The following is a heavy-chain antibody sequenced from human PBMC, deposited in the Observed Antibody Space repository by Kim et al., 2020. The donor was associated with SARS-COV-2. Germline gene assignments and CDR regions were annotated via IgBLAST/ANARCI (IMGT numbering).Heavy chain of an antibody. Sequence: GGSLRLSCVASEFTFSSYWMVWIRQAPGKGLEWVANIKGDGSVKHFVDSVKGRFTISRDNAKNSLFLQMNSLRAEDTAVYYCARDLSPKCGGYCWADVFDMWGQGTMVTVSS. CDR1: EFTFSSYW. CDR3: ARDLSPKCGGYCWADVFDM. J-gene: IGHJ3*02. CDR2: IKGDGSVK. D-gene: IGHD2-21*01. V-gene: IGHV3-7*01.